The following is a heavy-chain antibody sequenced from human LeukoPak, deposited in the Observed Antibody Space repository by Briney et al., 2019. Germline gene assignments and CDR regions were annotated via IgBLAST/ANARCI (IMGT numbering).Heavy chain of an antibody. CDR1: GGTFSSYA. V-gene: IGHV1-69*01. D-gene: IGHD3-10*01. CDR3: ARVLGSTMVRGVINWFDP. J-gene: IGHJ5*02. Sequence: SVKVSCKASGGTFSSYAISWVRQAPGQGLEWMGGIIPIFGTANYAQKFQGRVTITADESTSTAYMELSSLRSEDTAVYYCARVLGSTMVRGVINWFDPWGQGTLVTVSS. CDR2: IIPIFGTA.